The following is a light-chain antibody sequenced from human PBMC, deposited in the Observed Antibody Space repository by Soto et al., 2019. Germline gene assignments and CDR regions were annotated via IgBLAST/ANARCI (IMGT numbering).Light chain of an antibody. J-gene: IGKJ2*01. CDR1: QSVSNN. CDR2: GAS. CDR3: QQYDNWPYT. V-gene: IGKV3-15*01. Sequence: EIVMTHSPATLSVSPGERATLSCRASQSVSNNLAWYQQKPGQAPRLLIYGASTRATAIPARFSGSGSGTAFTLTISSLQSEDFAVYFCQQYDNWPYTFGQGNKLEIK.